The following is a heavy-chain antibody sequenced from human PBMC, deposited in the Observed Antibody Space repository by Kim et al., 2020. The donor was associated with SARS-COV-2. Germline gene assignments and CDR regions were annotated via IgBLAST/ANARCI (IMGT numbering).Heavy chain of an antibody. D-gene: IGHD6-19*01. Sequence: SETLSLTCAVSGGSISSSNWWCWVRQPPGKGLGWIGEIYHSGSTNYNPSLKSRVTISVDKSKNQFSLKMSPVTAADTAVYYCARVLAVAGTFDYWGQGPLFLVSS. CDR2: IYHSGST. V-gene: IGHV4-4*02. CDR1: GGSISSSNW. J-gene: IGHJ4*02. CDR3: ARVLAVAGTFDY.